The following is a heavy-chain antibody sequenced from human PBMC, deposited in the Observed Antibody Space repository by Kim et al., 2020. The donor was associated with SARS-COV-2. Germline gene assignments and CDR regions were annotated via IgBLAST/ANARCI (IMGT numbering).Heavy chain of an antibody. D-gene: IGHD6-13*01. CDR3: AREGINVQGSSSPRTKGAFDI. CDR1: GFTFSSYA. CDR2: ISYDGSNK. Sequence: GGSLRLSCAASGFTFSSYAMHWVRQAPGKGLEWVAVISYDGSNKYYADSVKGRFTISRDNSKNTLYLQMNSLRAEDTAVYYCAREGINVQGSSSPRTKGAFDIWGQGTMVTVSS. V-gene: IGHV3-30*04. J-gene: IGHJ3*02.